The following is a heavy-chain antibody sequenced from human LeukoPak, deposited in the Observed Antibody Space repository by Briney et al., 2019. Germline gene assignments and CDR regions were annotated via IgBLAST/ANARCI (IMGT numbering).Heavy chain of an antibody. CDR2: IKQDGSEK. CDR3: ARDSPERGYSYGPLDNYFDY. Sequence: PGGSLRLSCAASGFPFGSYWMSWVRQAPGKGLEWAANIKQDGSEKYYVDSVKGRFTISRDNAKNSLYLQLSSLRAEDTAVYYCARDSPERGYSYGPLDNYFDYWGQGTLVTVSS. CDR1: GFPFGSYW. D-gene: IGHD5-18*01. V-gene: IGHV3-7*01. J-gene: IGHJ4*02.